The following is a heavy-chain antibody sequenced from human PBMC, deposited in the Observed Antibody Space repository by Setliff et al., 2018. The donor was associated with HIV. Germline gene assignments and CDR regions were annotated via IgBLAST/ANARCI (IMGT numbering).Heavy chain of an antibody. CDR3: ARQPHGDFWTDYVNAFDI. V-gene: IGHV5-51*01. Sequence: PGESLKISCKGSGYSFTSYWIAWVRQIPGKGLEWMGIIYPGDSDTRYSPSFQGQVTISADKSVSTAYLQWSSLKASDTAMYYCARQPHGDFWTDYVNAFDIWGQGTMVTVSS. D-gene: IGHD3-3*01. CDR1: GYSFTSYW. J-gene: IGHJ3*02. CDR2: IYPGDSDT.